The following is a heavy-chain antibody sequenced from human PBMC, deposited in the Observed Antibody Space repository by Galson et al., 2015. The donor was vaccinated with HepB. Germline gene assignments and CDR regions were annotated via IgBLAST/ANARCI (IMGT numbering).Heavy chain of an antibody. Sequence: SVKVSCKASGYTFTGYYMHWVRQAPGQGLEWMGWINPNSGGTNYAQKFQGRVTMTRDTSISTAYMELSRLRSDDTAVYYCAALASIAAPRDYWGQGTLVTVSS. CDR1: GYTFTGYY. D-gene: IGHD6-6*01. CDR2: INPNSGGT. J-gene: IGHJ4*02. CDR3: AALASIAAPRDY. V-gene: IGHV1-2*02.